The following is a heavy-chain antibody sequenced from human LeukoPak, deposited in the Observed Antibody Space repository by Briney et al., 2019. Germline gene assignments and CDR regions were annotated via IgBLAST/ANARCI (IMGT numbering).Heavy chain of an antibody. CDR2: ISSNGRTK. V-gene: IGHV3-48*01. J-gene: IGHJ6*03. CDR1: GFTFSRFI. Sequence: GGSLRLSCAASGFTFSRFIMTWVRQAPGKGLEWVSYISSNGRTKYYADSVKGRFTISRDNSKNTLYLQMNSLRAEDTAVYYCARAPSRMRFGEPRSGYYYYYMDVWGKGTTVTVSS. D-gene: IGHD3-10*01. CDR3: ARAPSRMRFGEPRSGYYYYYMDV.